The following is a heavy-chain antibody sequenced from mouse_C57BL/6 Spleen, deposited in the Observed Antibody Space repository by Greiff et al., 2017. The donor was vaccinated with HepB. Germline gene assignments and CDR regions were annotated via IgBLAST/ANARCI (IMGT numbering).Heavy chain of an antibody. CDR2: INPNYGTT. V-gene: IGHV1-39*01. D-gene: IGHD1-1*01. CDR3: ERRRVITTVVRGFDY. CDR1: GYSFTDYN. Sequence: EVQLQQSGPELVKPGASVKISCKASGYSFTDYNMNWVKQSNGKSLEWIGVINPNYGTTSYNQKFKGKATLTVDQSSSTAYMQLNSLTSEDSAVYDCERRRVITTVVRGFDYWGQGTTLTVSS. J-gene: IGHJ2*01.